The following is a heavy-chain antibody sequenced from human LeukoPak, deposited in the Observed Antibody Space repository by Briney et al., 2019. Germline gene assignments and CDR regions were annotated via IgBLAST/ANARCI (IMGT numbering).Heavy chain of an antibody. V-gene: IGHV1-69*04. J-gene: IGHJ2*01. Sequence: ASVKVSCKASGGTFSSYTISWVRQAPGQGLEWMGRIIPILGIANHAQKFQGRVTITADKSTSTAYMELSSLRSEDTAVYYCARDHGASAAAAVRYFDLWGRGTLVTVSS. CDR3: ARDHGASAAAAVRYFDL. CDR2: IIPILGIA. CDR1: GGTFSSYT. D-gene: IGHD6-13*01.